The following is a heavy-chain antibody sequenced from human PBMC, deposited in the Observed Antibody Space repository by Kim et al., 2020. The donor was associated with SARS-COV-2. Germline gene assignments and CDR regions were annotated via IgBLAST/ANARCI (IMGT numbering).Heavy chain of an antibody. Sequence: GGSLRLSCAASGFTFSSYGMHSVRQAPGKGLEWVAVISYDGSNKYYADSVKGRFTISRDNSKNTLYLQMNSLRAEDTAVYYCARDGSSGSLDYWGQGTLVTVSS. CDR3: ARDGSSGSLDY. J-gene: IGHJ4*02. CDR1: GFTFSSYG. CDR2: ISYDGSNK. D-gene: IGHD6-19*01. V-gene: IGHV3-33*05.